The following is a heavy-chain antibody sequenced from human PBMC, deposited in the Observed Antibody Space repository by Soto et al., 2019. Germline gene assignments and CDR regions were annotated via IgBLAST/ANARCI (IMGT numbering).Heavy chain of an antibody. D-gene: IGHD3-22*01. Sequence: SLRLSCAAPGFTFSNYEMIWVRQAPGKGLEWISYISKSGGCRITYYADSVKGRFTISRDNHNNSLFLLMNSLTVEDTAVYYCAREADSGGYRFDSWGLGTLVTVSS. CDR2: ISKSGGCRIT. J-gene: IGHJ5*01. CDR3: AREADSGGYRFDS. CDR1: GFTFSNYE. V-gene: IGHV3-48*03.